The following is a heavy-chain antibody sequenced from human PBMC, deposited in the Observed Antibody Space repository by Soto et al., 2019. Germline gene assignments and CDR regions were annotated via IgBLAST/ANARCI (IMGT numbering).Heavy chain of an antibody. CDR2: INGDGSRA. CDR3: ATSGVDSRFYFDC. D-gene: IGHD3-10*01. J-gene: IGHJ4*02. CDR1: GFTFTTFSSYW. V-gene: IGHV3-74*01. Sequence: GGSLRLSCAASGFTFTTFSSYWMHWVRQTPGQGLVWVSRINGDGSRATYADSVKGRFTISRDNAQNTLYLQMDSLRSEDTAMYYCATSGVDSRFYFDCWGQGTQVTVSS.